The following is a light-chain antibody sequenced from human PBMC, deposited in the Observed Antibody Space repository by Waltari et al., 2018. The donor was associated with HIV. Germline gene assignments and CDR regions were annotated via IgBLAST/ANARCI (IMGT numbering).Light chain of an antibody. J-gene: IGLJ3*02. CDR1: SSHIGALS. V-gene: IGLV1-47*01. Sequence: QSVLTQPLSASGTPGQRVTISCSGSSSHIGALSLSWYQHPPGAAPKFLIDATNQRPSGVPDRFSGSRSGTSASLAISGLRSEDEAVYSCAVWDDSLRGGVFGGGTKLTVL. CDR3: AVWDDSLRGGV. CDR2: ATN.